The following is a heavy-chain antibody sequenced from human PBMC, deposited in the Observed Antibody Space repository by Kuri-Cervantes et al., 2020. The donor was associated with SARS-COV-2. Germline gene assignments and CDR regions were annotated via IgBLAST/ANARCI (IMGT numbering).Heavy chain of an antibody. CDR2: IYSGGST. J-gene: IGHJ5*02. CDR3: AREDRYGGNLNWFDP. CDR1: GFTVSSNY. D-gene: IGHD1-26*01. V-gene: IGHV3-53*01. Sequence: GESLKISCAASGFTVSSNYVSWVRQAPGKGLEWVSVIYSGGSTYYADSVQGRFTISRDNSKNTLYLQMNSLRVEDTAVYYCAREDRYGGNLNWFDPWGQGTLVTVSS.